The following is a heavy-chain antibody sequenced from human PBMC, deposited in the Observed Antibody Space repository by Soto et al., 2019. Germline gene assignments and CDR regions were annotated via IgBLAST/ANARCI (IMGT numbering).Heavy chain of an antibody. V-gene: IGHV3-7*03. CDR3: SRENWFQDY. Sequence: GGSLRLSCAASGFTFSAYSMTWVRQAPGKGLEWVANIKKDGSEQYYVDSVKGRFTISRDNAKNSLYLQMNSLRAGDTALYYCSRENWFQDYWGQGALVTVSS. CDR1: GFTFSAYS. CDR2: IKKDGSEQ. J-gene: IGHJ4*02. D-gene: IGHD3-10*01.